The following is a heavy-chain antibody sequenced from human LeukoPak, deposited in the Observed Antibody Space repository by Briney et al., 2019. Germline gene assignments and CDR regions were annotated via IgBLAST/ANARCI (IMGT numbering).Heavy chain of an antibody. CDR2: VYPGESDT. V-gene: IGHV5-51*01. Sequence: GESLKISCKGSGYSFTSYWIGWVRQMPGKGLEWMGVVYPGESDTNYSPSFQGQVTISADKSISTAYLQWSSLKASDTAMYYCARLREKSSGWDTALDYWGQGTLVTVSS. J-gene: IGHJ4*02. CDR1: GYSFTSYW. D-gene: IGHD6-19*01. CDR3: ARLREKSSGWDTALDY.